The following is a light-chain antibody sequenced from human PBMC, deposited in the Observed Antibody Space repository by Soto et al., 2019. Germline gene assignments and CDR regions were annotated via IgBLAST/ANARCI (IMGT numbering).Light chain of an antibody. Sequence: DIQMTQSPSTLSASVGDRVTITCRASQSISSYLAWYQQRPGKAPKLLIYKASSLDSGVPSRFSGSGSGTEFTLTINSLQPDDFANYSCKQYNTYSTFGQGTKVEIK. V-gene: IGKV1-5*03. J-gene: IGKJ1*01. CDR2: KAS. CDR3: KQYNTYST. CDR1: QSISSY.